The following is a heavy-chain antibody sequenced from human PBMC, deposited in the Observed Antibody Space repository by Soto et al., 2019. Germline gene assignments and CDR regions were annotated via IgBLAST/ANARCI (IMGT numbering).Heavy chain of an antibody. D-gene: IGHD3-22*01. CDR2: ISWDGGST. V-gene: IGHV3-43D*04. Sequence: GGSLRLSCAASGFTFDDYAMHWVRQAPGEGLEWVSLISWDGGSTYYADSVKGRFTISRDNSKNSLYLQMNSLRAEDTALYYCAKGPDSSGYYYYYYGMDVWGQGTTVTVSS. J-gene: IGHJ6*02. CDR1: GFTFDDYA. CDR3: AKGPDSSGYYYYYYGMDV.